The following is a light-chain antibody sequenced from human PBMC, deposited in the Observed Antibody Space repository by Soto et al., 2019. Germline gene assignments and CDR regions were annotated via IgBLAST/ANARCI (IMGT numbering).Light chain of an antibody. J-gene: IGKJ1*01. CDR2: AAS. Sequence: ILMTQSPYALSVSLVERATINCKSSQRVLYSSNNKNYLAWYQQKPGKAPKLLIYAASSLQSGVPSRFSGSGSGTEFTLTISSLQPDDFATYYCQQYKSYSRTFGQGTKVDIK. CDR1: QRVLYSSNNKNY. V-gene: IGKV4-1*01. CDR3: QQYKSYSRT.